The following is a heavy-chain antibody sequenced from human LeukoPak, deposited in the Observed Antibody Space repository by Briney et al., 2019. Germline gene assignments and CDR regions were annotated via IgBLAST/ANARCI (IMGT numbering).Heavy chain of an antibody. D-gene: IGHD6-13*01. Sequence: GGSLRLSCAAAGFTFSSYAMSWVRQAPGKGLEWVSAISGSGGSTYYADSVKGRFTISRDNSKNTLYLQMNSLRAEDTAVYYCAKDLLGYSSSWTNYWGQGTLVTVSS. J-gene: IGHJ4*02. CDR3: AKDLLGYSSSWTNY. CDR2: ISGSGGST. V-gene: IGHV3-23*01. CDR1: GFTFSSYA.